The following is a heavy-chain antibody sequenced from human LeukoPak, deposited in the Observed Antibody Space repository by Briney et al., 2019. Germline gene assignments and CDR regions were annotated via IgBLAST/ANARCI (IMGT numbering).Heavy chain of an antibody. V-gene: IGHV3-7*01. CDR3: ARDVQVYAILFDY. Sequence: GGSLTLSCAASGFTFSSYWMSWARQAPGKGLESVANIKEDGGEKYDGDSVKGRFTISRENAKNSLYLQINDLRAEDTAVYYCARDVQVYAILFDYWGHRTLVTVSS. CDR2: IKEDGGEK. CDR1: GFTFSSYW. J-gene: IGHJ4*01. D-gene: IGHD2-8*01.